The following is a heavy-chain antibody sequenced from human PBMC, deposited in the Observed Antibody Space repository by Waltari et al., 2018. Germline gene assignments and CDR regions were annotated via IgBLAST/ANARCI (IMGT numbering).Heavy chain of an antibody. V-gene: IGHV4-4*02. Sequence: QMQMPESGPGLVKPSETLSVTCTAPGESMISGDWWSWVRQSPEKGLEWIGQIQRSGRTHYNPSFESRVSISVDPSSNQFSLRMTSTTAADTAVYYCARDRGRGIYLDSWGRGTLVTVSA. CDR2: IQRSGRT. J-gene: IGHJ4*02. CDR3: ARDRGRGIYLDS. D-gene: IGHD2-15*01. CDR1: GESMISGDW.